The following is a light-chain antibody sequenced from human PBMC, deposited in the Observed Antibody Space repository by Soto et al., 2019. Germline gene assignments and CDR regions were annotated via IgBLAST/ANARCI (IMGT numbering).Light chain of an antibody. Sequence: EIVLTQSPCTLSLSPGERATLPCRASQTVTRNYLAWHQQKPGQTPRLLVYGASSRATGIPDRFSGSGSGTDFTLTISRLEPEDFAVYYCQQYGSSRTFGQGTKVDIK. CDR2: GAS. V-gene: IGKV3-20*01. CDR3: QQYGSSRT. J-gene: IGKJ1*01. CDR1: QTVTRNY.